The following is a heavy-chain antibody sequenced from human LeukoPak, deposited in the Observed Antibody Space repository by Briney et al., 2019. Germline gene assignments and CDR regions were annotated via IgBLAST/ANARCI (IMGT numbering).Heavy chain of an antibody. CDR2: IRDASVYT. CDR1: GFPFSNHG. Sequence: PGGSLRLSCAASGFPFSNHGMSWVRQAPGKGPEWVASIRDASVYTYYAASVKGRFTISRDNSQRTLFLHMNNVGAEDTAIYFCAKLGVTGKWFFDVWGRGTLVSVSS. D-gene: IGHD2-21*02. CDR3: AKLGVTGKWFFDV. V-gene: IGHV3-23*01. J-gene: IGHJ2*01.